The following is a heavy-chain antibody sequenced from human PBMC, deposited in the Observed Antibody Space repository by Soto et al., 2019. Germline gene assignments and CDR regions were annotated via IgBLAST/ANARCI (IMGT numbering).Heavy chain of an antibody. CDR1: GYTFTGYY. D-gene: IGHD6-6*01. CDR3: AARDTGSYSSPSEAFDY. V-gene: IGHV1-2*04. J-gene: IGHJ4*02. CDR2: INPNSGGT. Sequence: ASVKVSCKASGYTFTGYYMHWVRQAPGQGLEWMGWINPNSGGTNYAQKFQGWVTMTRDTSISTAYMELSRLRSDDTAVYYCAARDTGSYSSPSEAFDYWGQGTLVTVSS.